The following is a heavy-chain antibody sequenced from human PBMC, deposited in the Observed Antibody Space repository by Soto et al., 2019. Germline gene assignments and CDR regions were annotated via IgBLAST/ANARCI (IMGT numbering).Heavy chain of an antibody. V-gene: IGHV3-7*01. J-gene: IGHJ6*02. D-gene: IGHD2-15*01. CDR1: GFTFSSYW. Sequence: EVQLVESGGGLVQPGGSLRLSCAASGFTFSSYWMSWVRQAPGKGLEWVANIKQDGSEKYYVDSVKGRFTISRDNAKNSLYLQMNSLRAEDAAVYYCAGDRSLLGGGMDVWGQGTTVTVSS. CDR3: AGDRSLLGGGMDV. CDR2: IKQDGSEK.